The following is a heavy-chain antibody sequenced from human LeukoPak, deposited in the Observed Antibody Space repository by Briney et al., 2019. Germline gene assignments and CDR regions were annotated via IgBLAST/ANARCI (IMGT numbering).Heavy chain of an antibody. Sequence: SVKVSCKASGGTFSSYAISWVRQAPGQGLEWMGRIIPILGIANYAQKFQGRVTITADKSTSTAYMELSSLRSEDTAVYYCATPEGYTAMYYWGQGTLVTVSS. CDR3: ATPEGYTAMYY. V-gene: IGHV1-69*04. CDR2: IIPILGIA. D-gene: IGHD5-18*01. J-gene: IGHJ4*02. CDR1: GGTFSSYA.